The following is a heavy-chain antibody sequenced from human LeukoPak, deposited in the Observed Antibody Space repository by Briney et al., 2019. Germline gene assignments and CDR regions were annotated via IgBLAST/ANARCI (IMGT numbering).Heavy chain of an antibody. Sequence: GGSLRLSCAASGFPFSNYGMNWVRQAPGKGLEWVSSISSSSTYTFYADSVKGRFTISRDNAKNSLYLQMNSLRAEDTVVYYCAREAAFDMWGQGTMVTVSS. V-gene: IGHV3-21*06. CDR1: GFPFSNYG. CDR2: ISSSSTYT. J-gene: IGHJ3*02. CDR3: AREAAFDM.